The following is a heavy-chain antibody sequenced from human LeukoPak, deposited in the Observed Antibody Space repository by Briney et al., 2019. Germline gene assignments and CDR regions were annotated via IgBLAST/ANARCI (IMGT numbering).Heavy chain of an antibody. CDR3: ARVAVTGMDV. D-gene: IGHD6-19*01. CDR2: IGGYNGDT. CDR1: GYTFTRYS. V-gene: IGHV1-18*01. J-gene: IGHJ6*02. Sequence: GASVKVSCKASGYTFTRYSITWFRQAPGQGLEWMGWIGGYNGDTKYPQKFQDRVTVTTDTSSTTVYMELRSLRSDDTAVYYCARVAVTGMDVWGQGTTVTVSS.